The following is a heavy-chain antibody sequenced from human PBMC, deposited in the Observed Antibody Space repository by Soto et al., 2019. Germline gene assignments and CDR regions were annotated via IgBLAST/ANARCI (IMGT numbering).Heavy chain of an antibody. CDR2: ISTYSGDT. D-gene: IGHD5-12*01. V-gene: IGHV1-18*01. Sequence: QVPLVQSGVEVKTHGASVKVSCQASGYTFFTYDISWVRQAPGQGLEWMGWISTYSGDTKYAQKFQGRVTMTTDTSTTTAYMELRSLRSDDTAVYYCARHRGPTTSENWFDPWGQGTLVTVSS. CDR3: ARHRGPTTSENWFDP. CDR1: GYTFFTYD. J-gene: IGHJ5*02.